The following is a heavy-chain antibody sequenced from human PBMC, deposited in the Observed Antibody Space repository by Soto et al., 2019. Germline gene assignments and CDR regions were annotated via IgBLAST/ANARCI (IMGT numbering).Heavy chain of an antibody. V-gene: IGHV4-4*02. D-gene: IGHD3-22*01. CDR3: AREGKYSDSSASYNGFDS. CDR1: GGSISSSNC. Sequence: SETLSLTCAVSGGSISSSNCWSWVRPPPGKGLGWIGEISHGRSNIYSAPLKGRVTVAVDMSQIRFALKLSSVTDADPPVYYCAREGKYSDSSASYNGFDSWGQGTLVIVYS. J-gene: IGHJ5*01. CDR2: ISHGRSN.